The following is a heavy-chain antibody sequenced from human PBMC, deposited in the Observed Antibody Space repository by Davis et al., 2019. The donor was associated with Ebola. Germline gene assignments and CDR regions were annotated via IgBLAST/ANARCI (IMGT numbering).Heavy chain of an antibody. Sequence: ASVKVSCKASGYTLGSYYMHWVRQAPGQGLEWMGIINPSAGSTSYAQKFQGRLTMTRDTSTSTVYMELSSLRSEDAALYYCARGGMGVTTARFDPWGQGTLVTVSS. D-gene: IGHD4/OR15-4a*01. CDR1: GYTLGSYY. J-gene: IGHJ5*02. CDR3: ARGGMGVTTARFDP. V-gene: IGHV1-46*01. CDR2: INPSAGST.